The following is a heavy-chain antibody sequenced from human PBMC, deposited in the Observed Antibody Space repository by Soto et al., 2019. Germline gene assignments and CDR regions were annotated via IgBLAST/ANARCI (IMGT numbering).Heavy chain of an antibody. Sequence: QVQLVESGGGVVQPGRSLRLSCAASGFTFSSSGMHWVRQAPGKGLEWVAVIWYDGSNKYYADSVKGRFTISRDNSKNTMYLQMNSLRAEDTAVYYCARVYSSGWYGDYWGHGTLVTVSS. D-gene: IGHD6-19*01. V-gene: IGHV3-33*01. J-gene: IGHJ4*01. CDR3: ARVYSSGWYGDY. CDR2: IWYDGSNK. CDR1: GFTFSSSG.